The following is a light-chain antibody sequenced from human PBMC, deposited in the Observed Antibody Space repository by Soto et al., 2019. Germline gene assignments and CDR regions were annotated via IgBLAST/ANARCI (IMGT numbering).Light chain of an antibody. Sequence: EIVMTQSPATLSVSPGERATLSCRASQSVSSNLAWYQQKPGQAPRLLIYGASTRATGIPARFSGSGSGTDFTLTISSLQSEDVAVYYCQQYNNGPPPLTFGGGTKVAIK. CDR1: QSVSSN. CDR3: QQYNNGPPPLT. J-gene: IGKJ4*01. V-gene: IGKV3-15*01. CDR2: GAS.